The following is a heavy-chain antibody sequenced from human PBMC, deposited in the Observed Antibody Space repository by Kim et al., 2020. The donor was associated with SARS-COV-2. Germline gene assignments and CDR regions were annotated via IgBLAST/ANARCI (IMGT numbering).Heavy chain of an antibody. J-gene: IGHJ6*02. CDR1: GYTFTSYA. V-gene: IGHV1-3*01. CDR2: INAGNGNT. D-gene: IGHD6-13*01. CDR3: ARDYPLPPASSWYVVPYYYYGMDV. Sequence: ASVKVSCKASGYTFTSYAMHWVRQAPGQRLEWMGWINAGNGNTKYSQKFQGRVTITRDTSASTAYMELSSLRSEDTAVYYCARDYPLPPASSWYVVPYYYYGMDVWGQGTTVTVSS.